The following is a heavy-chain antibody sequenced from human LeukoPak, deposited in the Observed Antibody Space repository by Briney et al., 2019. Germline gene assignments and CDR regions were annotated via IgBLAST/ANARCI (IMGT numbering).Heavy chain of an antibody. J-gene: IGHJ4*02. CDR3: ARDRVGWELPHFDY. Sequence: GGSLRLSCAASGFTFSRYSMNWVRQAPGKGLEWVSYISSSSSTIYYADSVKGRFTISRDNAKNSLYLQMNSLRAEDTAVYYCARDRVGWELPHFDYWGQGTLVTVSS. CDR1: GFTFSRYS. CDR2: ISSSSSTI. V-gene: IGHV3-48*01. D-gene: IGHD1-26*01.